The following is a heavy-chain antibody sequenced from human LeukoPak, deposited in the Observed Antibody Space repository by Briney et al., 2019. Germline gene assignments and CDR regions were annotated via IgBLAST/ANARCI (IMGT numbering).Heavy chain of an antibody. CDR1: GYTFTGYY. CDR2: INPNSGGT. CDR3: ARTFSISRDYYYYMDV. Sequence: GASVKVSCKASGYTFTGYYMHWVRQAPGQGLEWIGWINPNSGGTNYAQKFQGRVTMTRDTSISTAYMELSRLRSDDTAVYYCARTFSISRDYYYYMDVWGKGTTVTVSS. D-gene: IGHD2/OR15-2a*01. V-gene: IGHV1-2*02. J-gene: IGHJ6*03.